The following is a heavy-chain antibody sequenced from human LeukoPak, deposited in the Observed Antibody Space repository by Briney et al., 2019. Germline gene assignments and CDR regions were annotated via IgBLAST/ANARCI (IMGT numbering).Heavy chain of an antibody. CDR2: FDPEDGET. V-gene: IGHV1-24*01. Sequence: ASVKVSCKVSGYTLTELSMHWVRQAPGKGLEWMGGFDPEDGETIYAQKFQGRVTMTEDTSTDTAYMELSSLRSEDTAVYYCARLRYNWNSRGYYFDYWGQGTLVTVSS. CDR3: ARLRYNWNSRGYYFDY. CDR1: GYTLTELS. D-gene: IGHD1-20*01. J-gene: IGHJ4*02.